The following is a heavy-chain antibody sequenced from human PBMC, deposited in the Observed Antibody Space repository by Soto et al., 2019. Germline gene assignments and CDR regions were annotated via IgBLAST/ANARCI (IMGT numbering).Heavy chain of an antibody. CDR2: IHHSGAT. CDR1: GASISDCDW. Sequence: PSETLSLTCAVSGASISDCDWWSWVRQPPGKGLEWIGEIHHSGATNHNSSVKSRVTISLDKSKNHLSLQLNSVTAADTAVYYCATRDYTASPYWGQGILVTVS. J-gene: IGHJ4*02. V-gene: IGHV4-4*02. CDR3: ATRDYTASPY. D-gene: IGHD2-2*02.